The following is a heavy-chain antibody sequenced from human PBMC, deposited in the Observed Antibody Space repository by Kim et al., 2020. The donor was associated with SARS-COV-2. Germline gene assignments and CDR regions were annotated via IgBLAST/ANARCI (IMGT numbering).Heavy chain of an antibody. D-gene: IGHD6-19*01. CDR3: GRDFRQYSSGWSSPFDP. CDR2: IYYSGST. Sequence: SETLSLTCTVSGGSISSGGYYWSWIRQHPGKGLEWIGYIYYSGSTYYNPSLKRRVTISVDTSKNQFSLKLSSVTAADTAVYYCGRDFRQYSSGWSSPFDPWGQGTLVTVSS. J-gene: IGHJ5*02. CDR1: GGSISSGGYY. V-gene: IGHV4-31*03.